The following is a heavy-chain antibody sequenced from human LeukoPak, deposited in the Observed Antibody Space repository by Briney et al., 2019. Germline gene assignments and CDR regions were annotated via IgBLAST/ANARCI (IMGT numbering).Heavy chain of an antibody. J-gene: IGHJ4*02. CDR1: GFTFSSYA. Sequence: PGGSLRLSCAASGFTFSSYAMSWVRQAPGKGLEWVSAISGSGGSTYYADSVKGRFTTSRDNSKNTLYLQMNSLRAEDTAVYYCAKARRYCSSTSCYGPGDYWGQGTLVTVSS. CDR3: AKARRYCSSTSCYGPGDY. CDR2: ISGSGGST. D-gene: IGHD2-2*01. V-gene: IGHV3-23*01.